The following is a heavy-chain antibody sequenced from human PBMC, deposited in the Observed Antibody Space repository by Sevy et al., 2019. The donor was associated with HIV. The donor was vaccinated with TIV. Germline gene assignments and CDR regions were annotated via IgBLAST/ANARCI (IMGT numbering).Heavy chain of an antibody. D-gene: IGHD5-18*01. J-gene: IGHJ6*03. Sequence: GGSLRLSCAASGFTFGNAWMSWVRQAPGKGLEWVGRIKSKTDGGTTDYAAPVKGRFTISRDDSKNTLYLQMNSLKTEDTAVYYCTTDLVDTAMVSYYYYYMDVWGKGTTVTVSS. CDR1: GFTFGNAW. V-gene: IGHV3-15*01. CDR2: IKSKTDGGTT. CDR3: TTDLVDTAMVSYYYYYMDV.